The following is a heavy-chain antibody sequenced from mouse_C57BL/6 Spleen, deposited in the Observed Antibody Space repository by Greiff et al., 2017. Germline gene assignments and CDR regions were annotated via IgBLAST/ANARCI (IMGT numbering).Heavy chain of an antibody. CDR3: ARSGGSSSAWFAY. V-gene: IGHV1-59*01. Sequence: QVQLQQPGAELVRPGTSVKLSCKASGYTFTSYWLHWVKQRPGQGLAWIGVIDPSDSYTNYNQKFKGKATLTVDTSSSTAYMQLSSLTSDDSAVYYCARSGGSSSAWFAYWGQGTLVTVSA. CDR1: GYTFTSYW. CDR2: IDPSDSYT. D-gene: IGHD1-1*01. J-gene: IGHJ3*01.